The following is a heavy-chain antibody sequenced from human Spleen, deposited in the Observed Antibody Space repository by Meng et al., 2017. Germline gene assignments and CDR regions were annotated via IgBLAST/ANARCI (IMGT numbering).Heavy chain of an antibody. D-gene: IGHD1-26*01. CDR3: ARRGSGTYSVDY. J-gene: IGHJ4*02. Sequence: GGSLRLSCAASGFTFSTYGMHWVRQAPGKGLEWVAIIWSDGSNIYYADSVKGRFTISRDNSRNTLYLQMNSLRAEDTAVYYCARRGSGTYSVDYWGQGTLVTVSS. V-gene: IGHV3-33*01. CDR2: IWSDGSNI. CDR1: GFTFSTYG.